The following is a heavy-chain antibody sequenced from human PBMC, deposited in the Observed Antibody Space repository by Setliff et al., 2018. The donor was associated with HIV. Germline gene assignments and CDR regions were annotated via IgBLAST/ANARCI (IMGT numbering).Heavy chain of an antibody. D-gene: IGHD3-22*01. CDR2: IFYTGST. J-gene: IGHJ4*02. CDR1: GGSISSYY. V-gene: IGHV4-59*08. Sequence: SETLSLTCTVSGGSISSYYWTWLRQFPGKGLEWIGFIFYTGSTTYNPSLNSRVTISVDTSKNQFSLKVTFVTAADTAVYYCGRQVPVPGVAVTPIDYWGQGTLVTVSS. CDR3: GRQVPVPGVAVTPIDY.